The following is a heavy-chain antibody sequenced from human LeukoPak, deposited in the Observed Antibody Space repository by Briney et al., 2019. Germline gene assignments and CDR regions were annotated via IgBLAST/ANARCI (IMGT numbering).Heavy chain of an antibody. V-gene: IGHV1-18*03. CDR2: VSAYNGNT. CDR3: ARGRHLYDAFDI. CDR1: GYTFTSYG. Sequence: VASVKVSCKASGYTFTSYGISWVRQAPGQGLEWMGWVSAYNGNTNYAQKLQGRVTMTTDTSTSTAYMELRSLRSEDMAVYYCARGRHLYDAFDIRGQGTMVTVSS. D-gene: IGHD2-8*01. J-gene: IGHJ3*02.